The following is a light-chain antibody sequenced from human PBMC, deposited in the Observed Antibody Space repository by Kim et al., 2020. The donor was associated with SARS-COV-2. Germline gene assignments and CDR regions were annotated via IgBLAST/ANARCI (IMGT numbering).Light chain of an antibody. V-gene: IGKV3-20*01. CDR3: QQSGSSPPT. Sequence: PVDRATRSCRASLSVSHNYLAWSPLQPRQAPRLLSHGASSRATGIPDRFSGSGSGTDFTLTISRLEPDDFAVYYCQQSGSSPPTFGQGTKVDIK. J-gene: IGKJ1*01. CDR2: GAS. CDR1: LSVSHNY.